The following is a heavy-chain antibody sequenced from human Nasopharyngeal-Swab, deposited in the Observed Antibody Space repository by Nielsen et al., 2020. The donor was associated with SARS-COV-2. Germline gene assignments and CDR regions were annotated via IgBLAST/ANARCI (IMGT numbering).Heavy chain of an antibody. D-gene: IGHD3-16*01. CDR1: GFTFNNYW. CDR2: INGEESRT. J-gene: IGHJ3*01. V-gene: IGHV3-74*01. Sequence: GESLKISFAVSGFTFNNYWMHWVRQAPGKGLVWVSRINGEESRTSYADSVQGRFTISRDNAKNTLYLQMNSLRADDAAMYYCARDPHGVRGAMQDAFDLWGQGTMVTVSS. CDR3: ARDPHGVRGAMQDAFDL.